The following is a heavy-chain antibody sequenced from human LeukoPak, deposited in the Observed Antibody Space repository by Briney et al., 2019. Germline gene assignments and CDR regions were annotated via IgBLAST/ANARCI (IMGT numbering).Heavy chain of an antibody. CDR3: ASDKKSEIGGAIAGHYMDV. Sequence: ASVKVSCKASGYTFSSYYMHWVRQAPGQGLEWIGIIKPGDSVTSYSQKFKGRVTMTRDMSTTTVYMEMTSLRSEDTAVYYCASDKKSEIGGAIAGHYMDVWGKGTTVTVSS. J-gene: IGHJ6*03. CDR2: IKPGDSVT. D-gene: IGHD3-16*02. CDR1: GYTFSSYY. V-gene: IGHV1-46*01.